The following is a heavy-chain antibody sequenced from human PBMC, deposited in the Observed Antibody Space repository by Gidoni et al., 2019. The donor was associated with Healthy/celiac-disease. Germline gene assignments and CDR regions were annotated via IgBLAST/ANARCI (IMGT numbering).Heavy chain of an antibody. V-gene: IGHV4-61*02. CDR2: ISTSGST. CDR3: ARVGYYDSSGYSFDY. J-gene: IGHJ4*02. D-gene: IGHD3-22*01. CDR1: GGSISRGSYY. Sequence: QVQLQELGPGLVKPSQTLSLTCTVAGGSISRGSYYWSWIRQPAGKGLEWIGRISTSGSTNYTPSLKRRVTISVDTSKTQFSLKLSSVTAADTAVYYCARVGYYDSSGYSFDYWGQGTLVTVSS.